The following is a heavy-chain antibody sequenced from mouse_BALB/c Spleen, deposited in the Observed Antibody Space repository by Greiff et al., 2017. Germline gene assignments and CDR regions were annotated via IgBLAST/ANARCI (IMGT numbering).Heavy chain of an antibody. Sequence: VQLQQSGAELVKPGASVKMSCKASGYTFTSYWMHWVKQRPGQGLEWIGYINPSTGYTEYNQKFKDKATLTADKSSSTAYMQLSSLTSEDSAVYYCARSLRGFDYWGQGTLVTVSA. CDR3: ARSLRGFDY. J-gene: IGHJ3*01. D-gene: IGHD1-1*01. V-gene: IGHV1-7*01. CDR2: INPSTGYT. CDR1: GYTFTSYW.